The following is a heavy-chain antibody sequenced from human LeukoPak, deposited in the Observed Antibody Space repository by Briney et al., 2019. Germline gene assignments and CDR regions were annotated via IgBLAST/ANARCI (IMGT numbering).Heavy chain of an antibody. V-gene: IGHV3-7*03. CDR3: AKHRENYGDSCLDDY. CDR1: GFTFSSYA. D-gene: IGHD4-17*01. Sequence: GGSLRLSCAASGFTFSSYAMSWVRQAPGKGLEWVANIKEDGTRKNYMDSVKGRFTISRDNSKNTLYLQMNSLRAEDTAVYYCAKHRENYGDSCLDDYWGQGTLVTVSS. CDR2: IKEDGTRK. J-gene: IGHJ4*02.